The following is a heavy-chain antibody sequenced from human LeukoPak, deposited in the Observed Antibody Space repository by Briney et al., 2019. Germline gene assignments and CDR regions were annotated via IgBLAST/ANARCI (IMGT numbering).Heavy chain of an antibody. CDR3: AREDYYGSGNYY. D-gene: IGHD3-10*01. J-gene: IGHJ4*02. Sequence: SETLSLTCTVSGGSISSNSYYWGWIRQPPGKGLEWIGSIYYSGSTYYNPSLKSRVTISVDTSKNQFSLKLSSVTAADTAVYYCAREDYYGSGNYYWGQGTLITVSS. V-gene: IGHV4-39*02. CDR2: IYYSGST. CDR1: GGSISSNSYY.